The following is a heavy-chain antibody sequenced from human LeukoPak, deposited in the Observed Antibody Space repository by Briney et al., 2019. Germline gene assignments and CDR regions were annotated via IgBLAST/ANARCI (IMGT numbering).Heavy chain of an antibody. Sequence: SETLSLTCTVSGGSISTYYWTWIRQPPGKGLEWIGYVYYTGGTNYNPSLKSRVTISLDMSKNQFSLKLSSMTAADTAVYYCARRRDITHNWFDPWGQGILVTVSS. CDR2: VYYTGGT. CDR1: GGSISTYY. J-gene: IGHJ5*01. V-gene: IGHV4-59*08. D-gene: IGHD1-20*01. CDR3: ARRRDITHNWFDP.